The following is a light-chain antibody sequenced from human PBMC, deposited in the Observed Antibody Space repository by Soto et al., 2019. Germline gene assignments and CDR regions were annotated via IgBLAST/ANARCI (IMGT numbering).Light chain of an antibody. Sequence: DIQMTQSPTTLSASVGDRVTITCRASQGISSWLAWYQQKPGKAPKLLIFDVSTLESGVPSRFSGSESGTEFTLTISSLQPDDFATCYCQQYNSYPWTFGQGTKVEIK. CDR2: DVS. CDR1: QGISSW. V-gene: IGKV1-5*01. J-gene: IGKJ1*01. CDR3: QQYNSYPWT.